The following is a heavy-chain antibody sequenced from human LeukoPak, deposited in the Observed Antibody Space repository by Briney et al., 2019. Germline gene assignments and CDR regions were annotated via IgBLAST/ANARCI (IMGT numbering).Heavy chain of an antibody. CDR2: ISYDGSNK. J-gene: IGHJ4*02. Sequence: GGSLRLSCAASGFTFSSNAMHWVRQAPGKGLEGVAVISYDGSNKYYADSVKGRFTISRDNSKNTLYLQMNSLRAEDTAVYYCARVIAVAGTSDYWGQGTLVTVSS. CDR1: GFTFSSNA. CDR3: ARVIAVAGTSDY. V-gene: IGHV3-30-3*01. D-gene: IGHD6-19*01.